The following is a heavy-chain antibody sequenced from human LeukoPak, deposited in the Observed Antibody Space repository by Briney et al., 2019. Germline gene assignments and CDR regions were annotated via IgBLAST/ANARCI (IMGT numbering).Heavy chain of an antibody. CDR1: GYTFTGYY. CDR3: ARGTPADCDFWSGYYYY. D-gene: IGHD3-3*01. V-gene: IGHV1-2*02. Sequence: ASVKVSCKASGYTFTGYYMHWVRQAPGQGLEWMGWINPNSGGTNYAQKFQGRVTMTRDTSISTAYMELSRLRSDDTAVYYCARGTPADCDFWSGYYYYWGQGTLVTVSS. CDR2: INPNSGGT. J-gene: IGHJ4*02.